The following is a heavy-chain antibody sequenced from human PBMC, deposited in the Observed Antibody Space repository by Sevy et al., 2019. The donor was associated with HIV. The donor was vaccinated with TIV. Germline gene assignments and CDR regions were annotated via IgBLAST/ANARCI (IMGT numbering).Heavy chain of an antibody. CDR2: ISDDSRYI. Sequence: GGSLRLSCAASGFTFRTYSMNWVRQAPGKGLEWLSSISDDSRYIYYSDSVKGRFTISRANATNFLFLQMNNLRVEDTAIYYCARDFTVFGVVSGIDYWGQGNLVTVSS. CDR3: ARDFTVFGVVSGIDY. CDR1: GFTFRTYS. J-gene: IGHJ4*02. D-gene: IGHD3-3*01. V-gene: IGHV3-21*04.